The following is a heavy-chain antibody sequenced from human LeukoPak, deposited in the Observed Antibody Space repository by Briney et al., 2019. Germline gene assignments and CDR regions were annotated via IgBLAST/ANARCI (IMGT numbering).Heavy chain of an antibody. Sequence: GGSLRLSCAASGFTFSSYWMHWVRQPPGKGLEWVSSISSSSTYIYYADSVQGRCTISRDNAKNSLSLQMNSLRAEDTAVYFCAREMYGDYGFDYWGQGTLVTVSS. CDR2: ISSSSTYI. V-gene: IGHV3-21*03. CDR1: GFTFSSYW. D-gene: IGHD4-17*01. CDR3: AREMYGDYGFDY. J-gene: IGHJ4*02.